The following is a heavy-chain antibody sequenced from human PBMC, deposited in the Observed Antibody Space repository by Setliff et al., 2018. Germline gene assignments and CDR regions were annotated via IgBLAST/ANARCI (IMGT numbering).Heavy chain of an antibody. D-gene: IGHD4-17*01. CDR1: GGTFSSYA. CDR3: AKVYRDYGNSVDAFDV. V-gene: IGHV1-69*06. CDR2: IIPIFGTA. J-gene: IGHJ3*01. Sequence: SVKVSCKASGGTFSSYAISWVRQAPGQGLEWMGRIIPIFGTANYAQKFQGRVTITADKSTSTAYMELSSLRSEDTAVYYCAKVYRDYGNSVDAFDVWGQGTMVTV.